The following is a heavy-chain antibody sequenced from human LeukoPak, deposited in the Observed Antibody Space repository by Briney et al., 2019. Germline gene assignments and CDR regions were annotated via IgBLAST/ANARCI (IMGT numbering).Heavy chain of an antibody. Sequence: ASVKVSCKASGYTFTSYGISWVRQAPGQAPGQGLEWMGWINPNSGGTNYAQKFQGRVTMTRDTSISTAYMELSRLRSDDTAVYYCATGRWGVYYWGQGTLVTVSS. V-gene: IGHV1-2*02. D-gene: IGHD3-16*01. CDR1: GYTFTSYG. J-gene: IGHJ4*02. CDR2: INPNSGGT. CDR3: ATGRWGVYY.